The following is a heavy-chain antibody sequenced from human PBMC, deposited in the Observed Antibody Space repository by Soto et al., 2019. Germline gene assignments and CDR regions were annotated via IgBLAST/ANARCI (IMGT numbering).Heavy chain of an antibody. J-gene: IGHJ4*01. CDR2: ISSDGNTK. CDR3: AKEVAVAGDFDY. CDR1: GFTFSSYG. D-gene: IGHD6-19*01. V-gene: IGHV3-30*18. Sequence: GSLRLSCVASGFTFSSYGIHWVRQAPGKGLEWVAVISSDGNTKYYADSVKGRFTISRDNSKNTLYLQMDSLRPEDTAVYYCAKEVAVAGDFDYWGLGTQVTVSS.